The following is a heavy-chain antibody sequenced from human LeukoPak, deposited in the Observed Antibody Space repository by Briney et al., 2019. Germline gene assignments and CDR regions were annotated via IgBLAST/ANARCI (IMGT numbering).Heavy chain of an antibody. CDR1: GVTFSNYA. J-gene: IGHJ4*02. V-gene: IGHV3-23*01. Sequence: GGSLRLSCAGSGVTFSNYAMSWGRHAPGKGLEWVSGITGNGFDTYDADSVKRQFTVSRDNSKNTLSLQMNSLSEEDTAVYYCAKDTGPLMITFGGVVISYFDYWGQGALVTVSS. CDR2: ITGNGFDT. D-gene: IGHD3-16*01. CDR3: AKDTGPLMITFGGVVISYFDY.